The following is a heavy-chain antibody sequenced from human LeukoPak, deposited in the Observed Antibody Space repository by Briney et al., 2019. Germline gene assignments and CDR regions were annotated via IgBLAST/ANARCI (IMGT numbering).Heavy chain of an antibody. CDR2: ISAYNGNT. CDR3: ARHKSPGIAAAGMKRGFDY. CDR1: GYTFTSYG. V-gene: IGHV1-18*01. J-gene: IGHJ4*02. Sequence: GASVKVSCKASGYTFTSYGISWVRQAPGQGLEWMGWISAYNGNTNYAQKLQGRVTMTTDTSTSTAYMELRSLRSDDTAVYYCARHKSPGIAAAGMKRGFDYWGQGTLVTVSS. D-gene: IGHD6-13*01.